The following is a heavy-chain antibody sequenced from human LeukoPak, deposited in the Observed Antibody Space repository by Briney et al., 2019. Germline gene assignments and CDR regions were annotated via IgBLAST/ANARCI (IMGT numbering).Heavy chain of an antibody. D-gene: IGHD6-13*01. Sequence: GESLKISCQGSGYSFNSYWIAWVRQMPGKGLEWMGFIFPGDSDTRYSPSFQGHVTISADKSIRTIYLQWRSLKSSDTAIYYCARRPDTGAAVDYTLDTWGQGTLVTVSS. V-gene: IGHV5-51*01. CDR1: GYSFNSYW. CDR3: ARRPDTGAAVDYTLDT. CDR2: IFPGDSDT. J-gene: IGHJ5*02.